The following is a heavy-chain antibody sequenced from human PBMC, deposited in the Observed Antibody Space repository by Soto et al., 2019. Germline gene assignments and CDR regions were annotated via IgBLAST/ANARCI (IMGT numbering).Heavy chain of an antibody. Sequence: PGESLKISCKGSGYGFTSYWISWVRQMPGKGLEWMGRIDPSDSYTNYSPSFQGHVTISADKSISTAYLQWSSLKASDTAMYYCASRRPGYSSGWYSWGQGTLVTVSS. CDR1: GYGFTSYW. CDR2: IDPSDSYT. D-gene: IGHD6-19*01. CDR3: ASRRPGYSSGWYS. J-gene: IGHJ4*02. V-gene: IGHV5-10-1*01.